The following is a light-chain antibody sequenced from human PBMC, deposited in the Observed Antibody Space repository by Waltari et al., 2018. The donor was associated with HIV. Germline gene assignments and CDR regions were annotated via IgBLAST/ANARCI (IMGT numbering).Light chain of an antibody. J-gene: IGLJ1*01. Sequence: QSVLTQPPSASGTPGQRVTISCSGSSSNIGSNYVYWYQQLPGTAPKLLSYRNNQRPSGVPDRFSGSKSGTSASLAISGLRSEDEADYYCAAWDGRRGVFGTGTKVTVL. V-gene: IGLV1-47*01. CDR3: AAWDGRRGV. CDR1: SSNIGSNY. CDR2: RNN.